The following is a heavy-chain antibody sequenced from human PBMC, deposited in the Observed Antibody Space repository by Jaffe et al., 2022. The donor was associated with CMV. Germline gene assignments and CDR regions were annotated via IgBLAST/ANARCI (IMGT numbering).Heavy chain of an antibody. CDR2: IYYRGST. D-gene: IGHD3-22*01. Sequence: QVQLQESGPGLAKPSETLSLTCTVSGDSFSIYYWTWIRQPPGKGLEWIGYIYYRGSTDYNPSLKSRVTISVDTSKNQFSLKLSSVTAADTAVYYCARGRNHYDSDGYPTLGMDVWGQGTTVTVSS. CDR3: ARGRNHYDSDGYPTLGMDV. J-gene: IGHJ6*02. CDR1: GDSFSIYY. V-gene: IGHV4-59*01.